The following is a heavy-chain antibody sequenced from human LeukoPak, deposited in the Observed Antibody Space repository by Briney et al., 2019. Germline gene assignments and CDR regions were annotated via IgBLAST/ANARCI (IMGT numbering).Heavy chain of an antibody. Sequence: GWSLRLSCAASGFTFDDYGMSWVRQVAGKGLEWVSGISWNSGSIGYADSVKGRFTISRDNAKNSLYLQMNSLRAEDTALYYCAKGVVVVAAMNAFDIWGQGTMVTVSS. J-gene: IGHJ3*02. V-gene: IGHV3-9*01. CDR1: GFTFDDYG. CDR3: AKGVVVVAAMNAFDI. CDR2: ISWNSGSI. D-gene: IGHD2-15*01.